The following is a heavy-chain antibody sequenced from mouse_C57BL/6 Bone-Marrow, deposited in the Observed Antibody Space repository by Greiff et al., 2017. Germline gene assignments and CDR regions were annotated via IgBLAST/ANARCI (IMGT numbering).Heavy chain of an antibody. J-gene: IGHJ4*01. D-gene: IGHD1-1*01. CDR3: AREGYYGYAMDY. Sequence: QVQLQQSGPELVKPGASVKISCKAPGYAFSSSWMNWVKQRPGKGLEWIGRIYPGDGDTNYNGKFKGKATLTADKSSSTAYMQLSSLTSEDSAVYFCAREGYYGYAMDYWGQGTSVTVSS. CDR1: GYAFSSSW. V-gene: IGHV1-82*01. CDR2: IYPGDGDT.